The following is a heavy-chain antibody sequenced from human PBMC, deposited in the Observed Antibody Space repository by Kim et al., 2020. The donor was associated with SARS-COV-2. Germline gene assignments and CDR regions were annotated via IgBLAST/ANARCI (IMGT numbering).Heavy chain of an antibody. D-gene: IGHD3-9*01. J-gene: IGHJ6*02. CDR1: GGSFSGYY. CDR2: INHSGST. Sequence: SETLSLTCAVYGGSFSGYYWSWIRQPPGKGLEWIGEINHSGSTNYNPSLKSRVTISVDTSKNQFSLKLSSVTAADTAVYYCARGQNYDILTGSHPNDYYGMDVWGQGTTVTVSS. CDR3: ARGQNYDILTGSHPNDYYGMDV. V-gene: IGHV4-34*01.